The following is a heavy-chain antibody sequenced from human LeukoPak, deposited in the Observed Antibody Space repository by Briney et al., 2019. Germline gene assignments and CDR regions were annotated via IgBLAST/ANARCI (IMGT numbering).Heavy chain of an antibody. D-gene: IGHD6-13*01. J-gene: IGHJ4*02. Sequence: PSETLSLTCTVSGGSISSRTYYWGWIRQPPGKGLEWIGSIYYSGTTYYNPSLKSRVTISVDASMNQFSLKLSSATAADTAVYYCATPMSSSWAKDDYWGQGTLVTVSS. CDR1: GGSISSRTYY. CDR2: IYYSGTT. CDR3: ATPMSSSWAKDDY. V-gene: IGHV4-39*01.